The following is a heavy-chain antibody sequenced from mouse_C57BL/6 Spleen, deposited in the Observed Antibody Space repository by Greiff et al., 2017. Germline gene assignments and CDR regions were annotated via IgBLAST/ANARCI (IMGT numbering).Heavy chain of an antibody. V-gene: IGHV2-2*01. Sequence: VKLQESGPGLVQPSQSLSITCTVSGFSLTSYGVHWVRQSPGTGLEWLGVIWSGGSTDYNAAFISRLSISTDNSKSQVFFNMNSLQADDTAIYYCARKDYYDYDHYYAMDYWGQGTSVTVSS. CDR2: IWSGGST. CDR1: GFSLTSYG. CDR3: ARKDYYDYDHYYAMDY. J-gene: IGHJ4*01. D-gene: IGHD2-4*01.